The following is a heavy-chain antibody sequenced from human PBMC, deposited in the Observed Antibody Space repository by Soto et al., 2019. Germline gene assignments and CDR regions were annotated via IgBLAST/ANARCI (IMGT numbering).Heavy chain of an antibody. CDR3: LNGDYY. J-gene: IGHJ4*02. D-gene: IGHD3-16*01. Sequence: EEQLVESGGGLVQPGGSLRLSCAASGFSFSTHSMNWVRQTPGKGLEWVSSINRDSTVIKYADSVKGRFTISRDNARNSLSLQMNSLRAEDTAVYYCLNGDYYVGPGTLVTVSS. V-gene: IGHV3-48*01. CDR1: GFSFSTHS. CDR2: INRDSTVI.